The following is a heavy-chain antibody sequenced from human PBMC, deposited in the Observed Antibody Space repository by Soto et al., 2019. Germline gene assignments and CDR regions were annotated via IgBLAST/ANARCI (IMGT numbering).Heavy chain of an antibody. CDR1: GGSFSGYY. CDR3: ARGGRLAAARRDY. D-gene: IGHD6-13*01. CDR2: INHSGST. J-gene: IGHJ4*02. Sequence: SETLSLTCAVYGGSFSGYYWSWIRQPPGKGLEWIGEINHSGSTNYNPSLKSRVTISVDTSKNQFSLKLSSVTAADTAVYYCARGGRLAAARRDYWGQGTLVTVSS. V-gene: IGHV4-34*01.